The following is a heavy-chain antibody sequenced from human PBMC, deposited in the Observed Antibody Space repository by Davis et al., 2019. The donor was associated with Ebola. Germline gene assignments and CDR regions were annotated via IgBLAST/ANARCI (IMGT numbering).Heavy chain of an antibody. Sequence: ASVKVSCKASGYTFTSYYIHWVRQAPGQGLEWLGLINPSGGSATYTQTFQGRVTMTRDTSISTAYMELSRLRSDDTAVYYCARAEDLSAAGHFDYWGQGTLVTVSS. D-gene: IGHD6-13*01. J-gene: IGHJ4*02. CDR3: ARAEDLSAAGHFDY. V-gene: IGHV1-2*02. CDR1: GYTFTSYY. CDR2: INPSGGSA.